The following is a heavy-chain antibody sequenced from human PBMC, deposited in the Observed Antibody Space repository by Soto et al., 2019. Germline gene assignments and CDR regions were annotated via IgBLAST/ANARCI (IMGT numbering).Heavy chain of an antibody. V-gene: IGHV3-30*18. CDR2: TSYDGSNK. D-gene: IGHD3-16*01. J-gene: IGHJ2*01. CDR3: VKGATGGPRGYFDL. CDR1: GFTFNTYG. Sequence: QVQLVESGGGVVQPGRSLRLSCAASGFTFNTYGMHWVRQAPGKGLEWVAVTSYDGSNKYYADSVKGRFTISRDNAKNTLYVEMNSLRAEDTAVYYCVKGATGGPRGYFDLWGRGNLVTVSS.